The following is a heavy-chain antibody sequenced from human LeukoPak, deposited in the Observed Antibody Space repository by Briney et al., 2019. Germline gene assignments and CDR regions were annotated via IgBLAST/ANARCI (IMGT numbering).Heavy chain of an antibody. CDR2: IYFGGTT. Sequence: PSETLSLTCIVFGGSINSNTHYWSWIRQPPGKGLEWLGNIYFGGTTDYNSSLKSRLTISVDTFKNQLSLNLQSVTAADTATYYCARHRSDTGGKKGVNWFDPWGQGTLVTVSS. CDR3: ARHRSDTGGKKGVNWFDP. D-gene: IGHD4-23*01. V-gene: IGHV4-61*01. J-gene: IGHJ5*02. CDR1: GGSINSNTHY.